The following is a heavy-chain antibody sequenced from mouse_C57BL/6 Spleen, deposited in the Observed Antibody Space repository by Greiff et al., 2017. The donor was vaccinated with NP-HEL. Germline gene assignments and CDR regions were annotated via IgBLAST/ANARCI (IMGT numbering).Heavy chain of an antibody. CDR3: ANPSTVVATDFDY. V-gene: IGHV1-74*01. CDR1: GYTFTSYW. D-gene: IGHD1-1*01. CDR2: IHPSDSDT. J-gene: IGHJ2*01. Sequence: VQLQQPGAELVKPGASVKVSCKASGYTFTSYWMHWVKQRPGQGLEWIGRIHPSDSDTNYNQKFKGKATLTVDKSSSTAYMQLSSLTSEDSAVYYCANPSTVVATDFDYWGQGTTLTVSS.